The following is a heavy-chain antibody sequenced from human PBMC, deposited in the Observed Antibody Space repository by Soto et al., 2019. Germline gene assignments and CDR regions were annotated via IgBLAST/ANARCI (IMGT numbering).Heavy chain of an antibody. D-gene: IGHD1-26*01. CDR3: TTSLVTGGD. Sequence: EVQLVESGGGLVQPGGSLKLSCAASGFSFSDTAMHWVRQASGKGLEWVGRIGSKSKNYATSYGASVKGNFTISRDNSKKTAYLQMNSLKTEDTAVYYCTTSLVTGGDWGRGTLVTVSS. V-gene: IGHV3-73*02. CDR2: IGSKSKNYAT. CDR1: GFSFSDTA. J-gene: IGHJ4*02.